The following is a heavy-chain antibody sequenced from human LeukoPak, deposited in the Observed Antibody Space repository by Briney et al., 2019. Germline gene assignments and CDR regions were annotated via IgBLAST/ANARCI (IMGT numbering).Heavy chain of an antibody. D-gene: IGHD3-10*01. CDR2: IYPGDSDT. V-gene: IGHV5-51*01. CDR1: GYGLTSYW. Sequence: GQSVQISCTGSGYGLTSYWMRWARPMPGKGLEWMGIIYPGDSDTRYSPSFQGQVTISAAKSISTAFLQWSSLKASDTAMYYWARRGPYYGSGSPGDYWGQGTLVSVSS. J-gene: IGHJ4*02. CDR3: ARRGPYYGSGSPGDY.